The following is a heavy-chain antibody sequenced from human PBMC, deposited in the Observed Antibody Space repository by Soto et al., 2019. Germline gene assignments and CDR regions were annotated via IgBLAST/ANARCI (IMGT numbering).Heavy chain of an antibody. J-gene: IGHJ6*03. CDR1: GYTFTNHG. Sequence: QVQLVQSGAEVKKPGASVQASCKASGYTFTNHGISWVRQAPGQGLEWLGWISANNGDTNYAQKFQGRVTVTTDTSTSTGYMELRSLRSEDTAVYYFARMVRGSNIDYYHYMDVWGKGTTVTLSS. V-gene: IGHV1-18*01. CDR3: ARMVRGSNIDYYHYMDV. D-gene: IGHD3-10*01. CDR2: ISANNGDT.